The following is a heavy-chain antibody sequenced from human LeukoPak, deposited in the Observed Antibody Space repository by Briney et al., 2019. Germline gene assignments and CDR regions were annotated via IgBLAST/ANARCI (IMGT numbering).Heavy chain of an antibody. D-gene: IGHD2-2*01. V-gene: IGHV3-30-3*01. CDR1: GFTFSSYA. Sequence: GRSLRLSCAASGFTFSSYAMHWVRQAPGKGLKWLAVISYDGSNKYYADSVRGRFTISRDNSKNTLYLQMNSLRAEDTAVYYCAREFSVQPLPGVFDYWGQGTLVTVSS. CDR2: ISYDGSNK. CDR3: AREFSVQPLPGVFDY. J-gene: IGHJ4*02.